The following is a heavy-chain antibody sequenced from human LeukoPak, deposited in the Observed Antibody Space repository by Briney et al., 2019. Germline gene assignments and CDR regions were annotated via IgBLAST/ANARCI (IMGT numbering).Heavy chain of an antibody. J-gene: IGHJ5*02. V-gene: IGHV1-18*01. Sequence: GASVTVSCKASGYTFTSYGISWVRQAPGQGLEWMGWISAYNGNTNYAQKLQGRVTMTTDTSTSTAYMELRSLRSDDTAVYYCARDRYCSGGSCYRNWFDPWGQGTLVTVSS. CDR2: ISAYNGNT. D-gene: IGHD2-15*01. CDR3: ARDRYCSGGSCYRNWFDP. CDR1: GYTFTSYG.